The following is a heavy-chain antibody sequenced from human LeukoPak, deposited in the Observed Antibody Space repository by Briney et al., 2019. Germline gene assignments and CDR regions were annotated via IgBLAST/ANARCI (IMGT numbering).Heavy chain of an antibody. CDR3: ARDYGVATAYYYYYMDV. Sequence: PGGSLRLSCAASGFTFSSYSMNWVRQAPGKGLEWVSSISSSSSYIYYADSVKGRFTISRDNAKNSLYLQMNSLRAEDTAVYYCARDYGVATAYYYYYMDVWGKGTTVTVSS. CDR2: ISSSSSYI. V-gene: IGHV3-21*01. D-gene: IGHD5-18*01. J-gene: IGHJ6*03. CDR1: GFTFSSYS.